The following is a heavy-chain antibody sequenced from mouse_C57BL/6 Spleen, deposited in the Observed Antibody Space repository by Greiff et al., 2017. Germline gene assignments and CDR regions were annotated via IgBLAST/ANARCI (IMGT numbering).Heavy chain of an antibody. J-gene: IGHJ4*01. CDR3: ARYEDWEAMDY. D-gene: IGHD4-1*01. CDR1: GFTFTDYY. Sequence: EVKLMESGGGLVQPGGSLSLSCAASGFTFTDYYMSWVRQPPGKALEWLGFIRNKANGYTTEYSASVKGRFTISRDNSQIILYLQMNALRAEDSATYYCARYEDWEAMDYWGQGTSVTVSS. V-gene: IGHV7-3*01. CDR2: IRNKANGYTT.